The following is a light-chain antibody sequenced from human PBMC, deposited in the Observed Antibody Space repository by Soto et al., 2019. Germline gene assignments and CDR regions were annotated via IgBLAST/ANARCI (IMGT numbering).Light chain of an antibody. J-gene: IGLJ2*01. CDR3: AAWGASLSGRVV. Sequence: QSVLTQPPSASGTPVQRGTISCSGSSSNIGSNYVYWYQQLPETAPKLLTYRNNQRPSGVPDRFSGSKSGTSASLAISGLRSEDEADYYCAAWGASLSGRVVFGGGTKVTVL. CDR2: RNN. CDR1: SSNIGSNY. V-gene: IGLV1-47*01.